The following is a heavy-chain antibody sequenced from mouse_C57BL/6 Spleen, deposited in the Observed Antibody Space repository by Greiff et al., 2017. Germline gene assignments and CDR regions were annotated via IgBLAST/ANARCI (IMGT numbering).Heavy chain of an antibody. CDR3: ARRGFAY. CDR2: INPSNGGT. J-gene: IGHJ3*01. CDR1: GYTFTSHW. Sequence: QVQLQQPGTELVKPGASVKLSCKASGYTFTSHWMHWVQQRPRQGLEWIGNINPSNGGTNYNETLKSKATLTVDKSSSPAYMQLSSLTSEDSAVYYCARRGFAYWGQGTLVTVSA. V-gene: IGHV1-53*01.